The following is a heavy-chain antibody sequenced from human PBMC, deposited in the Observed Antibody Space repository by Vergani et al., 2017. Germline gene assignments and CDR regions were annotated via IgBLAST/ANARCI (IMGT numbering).Heavy chain of an antibody. J-gene: IGHJ4*02. CDR3: AREAFSYSSSWQNDY. CDR1: GYTFTSYG. V-gene: IGHV1-18*01. CDR2: ISAYNGNT. Sequence: QVQLVQSGAEVKKPGASVKVSCKASGYTFTSYGISWVRQAPGQGLEWMGWISAYNGNTKYAQKLQGRVTMTTDTSTSTAYMERRSLRSDDTAVYYCAREAFSYSSSWQNDYWGQGTLVTVSS. D-gene: IGHD6-13*01.